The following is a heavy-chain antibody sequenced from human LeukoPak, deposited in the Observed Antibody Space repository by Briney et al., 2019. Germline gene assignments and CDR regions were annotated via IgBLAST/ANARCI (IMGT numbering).Heavy chain of an antibody. V-gene: IGHV4-59*01. CDR1: GGSFSGYY. CDR2: IFYSGST. J-gene: IGHJ5*02. Sequence: SETLSLTCAVYGGSFSGYYWSWIRQPPGKGLEWIGYIFYSGSTNYNPSLKSRVTISVDTSKNQFSLKLSSVTAADTAVYYCARRAILPWFDPWGQGTLVTVSS. CDR3: ARRAILPWFDP. D-gene: IGHD2-2*01.